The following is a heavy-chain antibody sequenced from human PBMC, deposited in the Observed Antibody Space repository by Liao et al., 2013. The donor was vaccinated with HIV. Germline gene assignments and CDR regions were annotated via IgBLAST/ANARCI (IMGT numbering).Heavy chain of an antibody. CDR3: ARGTQATMVRGVIVPTAFDAFDV. CDR1: GGSFSGYY. J-gene: IGHJ3*01. V-gene: IGHV4-34*01. CDR2: ITHSGST. Sequence: QVRLQQWGAGLLKPSETLSLTCAVYGGSFSGYYWSWIRQPPGKGLEWIGEITHSGSTNYNPSLKSRVTISVDTSKNQFSLKLSSVTAADTAVYYCARGTQATMVRGVIVPTAFDAFDVWARDNGHRLF. D-gene: IGHD3-10*01.